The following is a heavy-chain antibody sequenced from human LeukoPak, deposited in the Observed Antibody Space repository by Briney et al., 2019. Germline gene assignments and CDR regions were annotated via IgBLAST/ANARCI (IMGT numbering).Heavy chain of an antibody. V-gene: IGHV4-34*01. CDR2: IYYSGST. CDR3: ARVRARRNAGGPFDY. J-gene: IGHJ4*02. D-gene: IGHD3-10*01. CDR1: GGSFSGYY. Sequence: PSETLSLTCAVYGGSFSGYYWSWIRQPPGKGLEWIGYIYYSGSTNYNPSLKSRVTISVDTSKNQFSLKLSSVTAADTAVYYCARVRARRNAGGPFDYWGQGTLVTVSS.